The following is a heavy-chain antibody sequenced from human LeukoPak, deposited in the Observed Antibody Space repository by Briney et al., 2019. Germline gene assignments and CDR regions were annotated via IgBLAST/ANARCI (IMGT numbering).Heavy chain of an antibody. J-gene: IGHJ6*03. V-gene: IGHV1-69*06. Sequence: ASVKVSCKASGGTFSSYAISWVRQAPGQGLEWMGGIIPIFGTANYAQKFQGRVTITADKSTSTAYMELSSLRSEDTAVYYCARGILRFGELYGAAQYYMDVWGKGTTVTISS. CDR1: GGTFSSYA. CDR2: IIPIFGTA. CDR3: ARGILRFGELYGAAQYYMDV. D-gene: IGHD3-10*01.